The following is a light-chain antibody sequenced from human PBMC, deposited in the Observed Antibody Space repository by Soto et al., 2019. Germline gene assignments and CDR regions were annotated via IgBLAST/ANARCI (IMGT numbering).Light chain of an antibody. CDR3: QQYNSFFYT. Sequence: DIVLTQSPATLSVSPGESATLSCRASQSVSRALAWYQHVPGQAPRLLIYDSSTRATGVPARFSGSGSGTRFTLTISSLQSEDFAVYYCQQYNSFFYTFGQGTKVEIK. J-gene: IGKJ2*01. CDR1: QSVSRA. V-gene: IGKV3-15*01. CDR2: DSS.